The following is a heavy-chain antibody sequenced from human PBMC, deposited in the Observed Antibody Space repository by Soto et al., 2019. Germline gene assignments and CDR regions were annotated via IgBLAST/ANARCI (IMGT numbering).Heavy chain of an antibody. Sequence: EVQLVESGGGLVQPGWSLRLSCAASGFTFSSYAMSWVRQAPGKGLEWVSSISGSGGSAYYADSLKGRFTISRDNSKNTQYLQMNRLRAEATAVYYCAKEARAATLSPRDYFDYWGQGTLVTVSS. CDR1: GFTFSSYA. D-gene: IGHD1-26*01. CDR2: ISGSGGSA. CDR3: AKEARAATLSPRDYFDY. V-gene: IGHV3-23*04. J-gene: IGHJ4*02.